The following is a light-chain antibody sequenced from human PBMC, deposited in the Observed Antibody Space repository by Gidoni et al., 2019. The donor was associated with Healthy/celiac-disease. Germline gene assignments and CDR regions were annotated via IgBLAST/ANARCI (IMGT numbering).Light chain of an antibody. CDR3: QQYYSTLMYT. J-gene: IGKJ2*01. CDR1: QSVLYSSNNKNY. Sequence: DIVMTQSPDSLAVSLGERATMNCKSSQSVLYSSNNKNYLAWYQQKPGQPPKLLIYWASTRESGVPDRFSGSGSGTDFTLTISSLQAEDVAVYYCQQYYSTLMYTFGQXTKLEIK. V-gene: IGKV4-1*01. CDR2: WAS.